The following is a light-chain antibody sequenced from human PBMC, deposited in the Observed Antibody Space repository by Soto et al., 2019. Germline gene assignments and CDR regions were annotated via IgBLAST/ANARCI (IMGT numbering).Light chain of an antibody. CDR3: QQYNTYWT. V-gene: IGKV1-5*01. Sequence: DIQMTQSPSTLSASVGDRVTITCRASQSISSWLAWYQQKPGKAPKVLIYDASSLETGVPSRFSGSGSGTEFTLTISSLQPDDFAIYYCQQYNTYWTFGQGTTVDIK. CDR2: DAS. CDR1: QSISSW. J-gene: IGKJ1*01.